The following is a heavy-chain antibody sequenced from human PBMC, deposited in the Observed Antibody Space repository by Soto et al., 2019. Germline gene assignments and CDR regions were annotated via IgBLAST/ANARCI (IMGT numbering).Heavy chain of an antibody. CDR1: GFTFSNYA. J-gene: IGHJ4*02. CDR3: AKALGRDFSDFDS. D-gene: IGHD3-10*01. CDR2: ISGGGNT. Sequence: GGSLRLSCAASGFTFSNYAMTWVRRAPGKGLEWVSSISGGGNTYYADSVKGRFTISRDNSKSTLYLQMNSLRAEDTAIYYCAKALGRDFSDFDSWGQGTQVTVSS. V-gene: IGHV3-23*01.